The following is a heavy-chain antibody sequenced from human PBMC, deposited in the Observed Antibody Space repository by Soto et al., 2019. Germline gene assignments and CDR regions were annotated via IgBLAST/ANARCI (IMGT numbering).Heavy chain of an antibody. CDR2: IYYAGTT. CDR3: ARLGAYYQAMDS. Sequence: SETLSLTCSVSGDSVSSGGYSWSWIRQPPGKGLEWIGYIYYAGTTTYNPSLQSRVSISVDTSKNEVSLKLTSVTATDTAVYFCARLGAYYQAMDSWGQGTLVTVSS. V-gene: IGHV4-61*08. J-gene: IGHJ1*01. D-gene: IGHD3-22*01. CDR1: GDSVSSGGYS.